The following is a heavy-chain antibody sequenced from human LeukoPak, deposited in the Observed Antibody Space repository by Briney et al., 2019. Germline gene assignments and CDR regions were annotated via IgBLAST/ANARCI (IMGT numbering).Heavy chain of an antibody. V-gene: IGHV3-23*01. CDR1: GFTFSSFS. CDR3: AKGSLGSWYYFDY. D-gene: IGHD6-13*01. J-gene: IGHJ4*02. CDR2: TSRSGGDT. Sequence: PGGSLRLSCAASGFTFSSFSMSWVRQAPGKGPEWVPTTSRSGGDTYYADSVKGRFTISRDNSKNTLYLQMNSLRAEDTALYYCAKGSLGSWYYFDYWGQGTLVTVSS.